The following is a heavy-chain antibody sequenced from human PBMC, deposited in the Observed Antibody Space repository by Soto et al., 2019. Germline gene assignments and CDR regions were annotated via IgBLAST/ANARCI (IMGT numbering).Heavy chain of an antibody. J-gene: IGHJ4*02. Sequence: EEDLLESGGGVVQPGGSLRLSCAASEFMFTNYDINWVRQAPGKGVEWVSGNAVHDNTYYADSVRGRFNISRDDSTNTMYLHMNRLKVDATYVYYCAKEERVRSPSGDYFDHWAQGTLVTVSS. D-gene: IGHD3-10*01. CDR1: EFMFTNYD. CDR3: AKEERVRSPSGDYFDH. CDR2: NAVHDNT. V-gene: IGHV3-23*01.